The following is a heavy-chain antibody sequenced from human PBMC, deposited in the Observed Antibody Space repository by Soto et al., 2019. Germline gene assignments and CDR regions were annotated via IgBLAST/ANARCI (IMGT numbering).Heavy chain of an antibody. J-gene: IGHJ4*02. D-gene: IGHD5-12*01. Sequence: PGGSLRLSCAASGFTFSDYYMSWIHQAPGKGLEWVSYISSSGSTIYYADSVKGRFTISRDNAKNSLYLQMNSLRAEDTAVYYCARDPLEGVATIWDWGQGTLVTVSS. V-gene: IGHV3-11*01. CDR2: ISSSGSTI. CDR3: ARDPLEGVATIWD. CDR1: GFTFSDYY.